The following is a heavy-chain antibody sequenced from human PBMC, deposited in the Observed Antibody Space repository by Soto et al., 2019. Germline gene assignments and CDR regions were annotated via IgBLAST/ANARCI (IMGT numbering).Heavy chain of an antibody. D-gene: IGHD2-15*01. J-gene: IGHJ4*02. CDR1: GYTFNSYG. CDR3: ATDYRAACGGSCYYFDY. V-gene: IGHV1-18*01. Sequence: QVQLVQSGTEVKKPGASVKVSCKASGYTFNSYGISWVRQAPGQGLEWMGWISANNGDTNSAPKFQGRITMTTDTSTSTAYRELRRLRSDDTAVYYCATDYRAACGGSCYYFDYWGQGTLVTVSA. CDR2: ISANNGDT.